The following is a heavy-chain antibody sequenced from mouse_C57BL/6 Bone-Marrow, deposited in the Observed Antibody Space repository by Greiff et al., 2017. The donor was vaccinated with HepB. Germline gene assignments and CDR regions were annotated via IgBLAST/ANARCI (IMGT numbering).Heavy chain of an antibody. J-gene: IGHJ2*01. CDR1: GYTFTDYN. CDR3: ARTSYGSSYGYYFDY. Sequence: VQLQQSGPELVKPGASVKIPCKASGYTFTDYNMDWVKQSHGKSLEWIGDINPNNGGTIYNQKFKGKATLTVDKSSSTAYMELRSLTSEDTAVYYCARTSYGSSYGYYFDYWGQGTTLTVSS. CDR2: INPNNGGT. D-gene: IGHD1-1*01. V-gene: IGHV1-18*01.